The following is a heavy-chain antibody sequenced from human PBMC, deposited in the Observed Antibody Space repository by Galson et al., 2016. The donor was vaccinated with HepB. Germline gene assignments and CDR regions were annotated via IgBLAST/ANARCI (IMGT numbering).Heavy chain of an antibody. V-gene: IGHV3-11*01. D-gene: IGHD6-19*01. CDR1: GFTLSYYY. Sequence: SLRLSCAASGFTLSYYYMSWIRQAPGKGLEWVSYISSSGSTIYYADSVKGRFTISRDYAKNSLYLQMNSLRAEDTAVYYCARVVPLYSGGWYVRGDGWFDPWGQGTLVTVSS. CDR3: ARVVPLYSGGWYVRGDGWFDP. J-gene: IGHJ5*02. CDR2: ISSSGSTI.